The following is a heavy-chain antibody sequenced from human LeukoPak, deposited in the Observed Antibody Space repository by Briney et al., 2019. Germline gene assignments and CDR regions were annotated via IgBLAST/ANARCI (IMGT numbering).Heavy chain of an antibody. CDR3: ARLFSWLRFHTYYFDY. Sequence: SETLSLTCTVSGGSISSYNWNWIRQPPGKGLEWIGFIYYTGSTIYNPSLKSRVTISVDTSKNQFSLKLSSVTAADTAVYYCARLFSWLRFHTYYFDYWGQGTLVTVSS. D-gene: IGHD5-12*01. J-gene: IGHJ4*02. V-gene: IGHV4-59*12. CDR1: GGSISSYN. CDR2: IYYTGST.